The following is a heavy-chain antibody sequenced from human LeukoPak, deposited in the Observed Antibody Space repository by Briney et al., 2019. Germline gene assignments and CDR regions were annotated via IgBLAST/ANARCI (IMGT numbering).Heavy chain of an antibody. CDR1: GYTFPSYV. D-gene: IGHD2-2*01. CDR3: ARAVRGIVVIPAATIGRDYYYYMDV. Sequence: ASVKVSCKASGYTFPSYVINWVRQATGQGLEWLGWMNPNSGNTGYAQKFQGRVTITRHTSISTAYMELSSLRSEDTAVYHCARAVRGIVVIPAATIGRDYYYYMDVWGKGTTVTVSS. V-gene: IGHV1-8*01. J-gene: IGHJ6*03. CDR2: MNPNSGNT.